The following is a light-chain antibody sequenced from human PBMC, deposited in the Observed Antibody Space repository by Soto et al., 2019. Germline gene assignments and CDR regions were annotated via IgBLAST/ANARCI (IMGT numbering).Light chain of an antibody. CDR3: QQYGRSPRT. CDR2: GAS. CDR1: HSVSSSY. J-gene: IGKJ1*01. V-gene: IGKV3-20*01. Sequence: DIVLPQSPRTLSLSPGERATLSCSSSHSVSSSYLAWYQQKPGQAPRLLIYGASSRATGIPDRFSGSGSGTDFTLTISRLEPEDFAVYYCQQYGRSPRTFGQGAKVDIK.